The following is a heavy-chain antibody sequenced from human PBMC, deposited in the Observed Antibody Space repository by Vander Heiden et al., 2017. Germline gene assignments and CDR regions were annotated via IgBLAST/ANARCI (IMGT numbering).Heavy chain of an antibody. CDR1: GFTFTNAR. Sequence: EVQLVESGGGFVKPGGSLRLSCAVSGFTFTNARLSWVRQAPGKGLEWVGRIKKKSDGGTTDYAAVVKGRFTISRDDSKNMLYLQMDGLKTEDTAVYYCSTGYSVAVAATSRTWGPGTLVTVSS. V-gene: IGHV3-15*01. CDR3: STGYSVAVAATSRT. CDR2: IKKKSDGGTT. J-gene: IGHJ4*02. D-gene: IGHD2-15*01.